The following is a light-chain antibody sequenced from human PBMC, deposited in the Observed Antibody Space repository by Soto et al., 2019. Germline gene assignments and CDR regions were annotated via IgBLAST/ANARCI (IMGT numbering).Light chain of an antibody. J-gene: IGKJ5*01. CDR3: QQRSNWPPIT. Sequence: EIVMTQSPATLSVSPGERATLSCRASQSVSTNLAWYQQKPGQAPRLLIYGASTRATGIPARFSGSESGTDFTLTISSLEPEDFAVYYCQQRSNWPPITFGQGTRLEI. V-gene: IGKV3-11*01. CDR1: QSVSTN. CDR2: GAS.